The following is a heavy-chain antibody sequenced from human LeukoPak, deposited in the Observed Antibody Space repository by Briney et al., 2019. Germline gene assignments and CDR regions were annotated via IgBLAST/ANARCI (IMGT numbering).Heavy chain of an antibody. D-gene: IGHD3-10*01. CDR1: GFTVSSNY. CDR3: AGRDRGYYYGLDL. J-gene: IGHJ6*02. V-gene: IGHV3-66*01. CDR2: IHSGGST. Sequence: GGSLRLSCAASGFTVSSNYMSWVRQAPVKGLELVSVIHSGGSTTYANSVKGRCTISRDNPKNTLYRQMNGRRAEDTGVYYCAGRDRGYYYGLDLWGQGTTVTVSS.